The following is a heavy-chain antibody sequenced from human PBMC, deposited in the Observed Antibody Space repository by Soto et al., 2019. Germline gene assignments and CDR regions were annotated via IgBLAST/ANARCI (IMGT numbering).Heavy chain of an antibody. V-gene: IGHV3-33*01. CDR1: GFTFSSYG. J-gene: IGHJ6*03. CDR2: IWYDGSNK. D-gene: IGHD2-2*01. Sequence: GGSLRLSCAASGFTFSSYGMHWVRQAPGKGLEWVAVIWYDGSNKYYADSVKGRFTISRDNSKNTLYLQMNSLRAGDTALYYCARDGIVVVPAANLDWGYSGYEQMGVTRKEDYYYYYMDVWGKGTTVTVSS. CDR3: ARDGIVVVPAANLDWGYSGYEQMGVTRKEDYYYYYMDV.